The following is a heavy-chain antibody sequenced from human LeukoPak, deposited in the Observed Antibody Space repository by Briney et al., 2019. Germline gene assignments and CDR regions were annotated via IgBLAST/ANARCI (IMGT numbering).Heavy chain of an antibody. D-gene: IGHD1-7*01. CDR2: IIPIFGTA. J-gene: IGHJ4*02. CDR1: GGTFSSYA. CDR3: ARGTGTTGYFDY. Sequence: SSVKVSCKASGGTFSSYAISWVRQAPGQGLEWMGRIIPIFGTANYAQKFQGRVTITTDESTSTAYMELSSLRSEDMAVYYCARGTGTTGYFDYWGQGTLVTVSS. V-gene: IGHV1-69*05.